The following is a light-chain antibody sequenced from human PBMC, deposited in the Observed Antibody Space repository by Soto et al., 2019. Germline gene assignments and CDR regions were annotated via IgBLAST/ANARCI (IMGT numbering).Light chain of an antibody. J-gene: IGKJ1*01. V-gene: IGKV1-5*03. Sequence: DIQMTQSPSTLSASVGDRVTITCRASQSISSWLAWYQQKPGKAPKLLIYKASSLESGVPSRFSGSGSGTEFTLTISSLQPDDFETYYVQQSLTFGQGTKVEIK. CDR1: QSISSW. CDR2: KAS. CDR3: QQSLT.